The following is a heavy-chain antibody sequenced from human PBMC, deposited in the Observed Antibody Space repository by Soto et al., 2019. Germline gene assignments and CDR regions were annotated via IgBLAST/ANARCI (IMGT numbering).Heavy chain of an antibody. J-gene: IGHJ6*02. Sequence: QVQLVQSGAEVKKPGASVKVSCKASGYTFTTYTMHWVRQAPGQSLEWMGWINAGNINTKYSEKFQGRVPITRDTSARTVYMELSSLRSEDTAVYYCAREDYFYYGMDVWGQGTTVTVSS. CDR2: INAGNINT. V-gene: IGHV1-3*01. CDR3: AREDYFYYGMDV. CDR1: GYTFTTYT.